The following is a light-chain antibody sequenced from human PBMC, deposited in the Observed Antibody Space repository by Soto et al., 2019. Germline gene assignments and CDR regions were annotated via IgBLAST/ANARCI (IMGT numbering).Light chain of an antibody. J-gene: IGKJ4*01. V-gene: IGKV1-27*01. CDR2: AAS. CDR1: RGINYY. CDR3: QKYNSAPLT. Sequence: DIQMTQSPSSLSASVGDRVTITCRASRGINYYLAWYQQKPGKVPSLLIYAASTLQSGVPSRFSGSGSGTDFTLTISSLQPEDVETYYCQKYNSAPLTFGGGTKVEIK.